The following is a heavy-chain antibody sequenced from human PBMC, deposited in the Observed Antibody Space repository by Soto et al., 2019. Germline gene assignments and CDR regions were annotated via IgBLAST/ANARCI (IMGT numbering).Heavy chain of an antibody. J-gene: IGHJ4*02. V-gene: IGHV3-30*18. D-gene: IGHD3-16*01. CDR3: AKGSPSSYDLIEH. CDR1: GFTFDWFG. CDR2: ISYDGSSK. Sequence: QVQLVESGGGVVQPGWSLRLSCAGSGFTFDWFGMHWVRQAPGKGLEWVAVISYDGSSKYYADSVEGRFTISRDNSKNAVHLQMNSLRTEDTAVYFCAKGSPSSYDLIEHWGQGTLVAVSS.